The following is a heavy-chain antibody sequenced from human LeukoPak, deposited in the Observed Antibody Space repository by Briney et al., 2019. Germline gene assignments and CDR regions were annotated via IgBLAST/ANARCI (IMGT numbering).Heavy chain of an antibody. CDR1: GFTFSSYA. V-gene: IGHV3-23*01. Sequence: GGSLRLSCAASGFTFSSYAMSWVRQAPGKGLEWVSAISGSGGSTYYADSVKGRFTISRDNSKNTLYLQMNSLRAEDTAVYYCAKDQIVVVPAAITGENWFDPWGREPWSPSPQ. CDR3: AKDQIVVVPAAITGENWFDP. J-gene: IGHJ5*02. CDR2: ISGSGGST. D-gene: IGHD2-2*02.